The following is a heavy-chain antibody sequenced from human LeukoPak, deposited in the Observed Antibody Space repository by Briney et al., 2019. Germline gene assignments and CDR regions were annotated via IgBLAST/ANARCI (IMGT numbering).Heavy chain of an antibody. J-gene: IGHJ4*02. D-gene: IGHD4-17*01. Sequence: SQTLSLTCTVSGGSISSGGYYWSWIRQLPGKGLEWIGYIYYSGSTYYTPSLKSRLTISEDTSKNQFSLKLSSVTAADTAVYYCARDDYGVSDYWGQGTLVTVSS. V-gene: IGHV4-31*03. CDR2: IYYSGST. CDR3: ARDDYGVSDY. CDR1: GGSISSGGYY.